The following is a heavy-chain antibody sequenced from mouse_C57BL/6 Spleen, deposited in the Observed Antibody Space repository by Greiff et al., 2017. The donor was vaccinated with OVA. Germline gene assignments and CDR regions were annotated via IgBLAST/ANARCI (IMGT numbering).Heavy chain of an antibody. V-gene: IGHV1-69*01. CDR1: GYTFTSYW. J-gene: IGHJ1*03. CDR3: ARRGPTVVEDWYFDV. D-gene: IGHD1-1*01. CDR2: IDPSDSYT. Sequence: VQLQQPGAELVMPGASVKLSCKASGYTFTSYWMHWVKQRPGQGLEWIGEIDPSDSYTNYNQKFKGKSTLTVDKSSSTAYMQLSSLTSEDSAVYYCARRGPTVVEDWYFDVWGTGTTVTVSS.